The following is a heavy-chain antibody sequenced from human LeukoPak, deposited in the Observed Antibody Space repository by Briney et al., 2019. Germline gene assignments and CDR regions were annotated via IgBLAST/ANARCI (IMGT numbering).Heavy chain of an antibody. CDR1: GFTFSLNH. CDR3: AKAGTQWLVPGKRNLNNWFDP. Sequence: GGSLRLSCAASGFTFSLNHMSWVRQAPGKGLEYISLIYSNGTTYYADSVRGRFAISRDNSKNTLYLQMNSLRAEDTAVYYCAKAGTQWLVPGKRNLNNWFDPWGQGTLVTVSS. V-gene: IGHV3-53*01. CDR2: IYSNGTT. J-gene: IGHJ5*02. D-gene: IGHD6-19*01.